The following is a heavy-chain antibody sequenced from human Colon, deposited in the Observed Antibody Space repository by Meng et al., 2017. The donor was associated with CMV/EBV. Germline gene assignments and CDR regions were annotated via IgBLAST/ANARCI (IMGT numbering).Heavy chain of an antibody. V-gene: IGHV1-2*02. J-gene: IGHJ4*02. CDR1: GYTFTPYY. CDR2: MLPKTGAL. CDR3: IRENWYYDY. D-gene: IGHD1-1*01. Sequence: QWQAVQAGAEVNEPGASVKFSCKSSGYTFTPYYIHWVRQAPGQGLEWVGCMLPKTGALDYAQKFRGRITLTTDTSITTAYMELSGLTSDDTAVYYCIRENWYYDYWGLGTLVTVSS.